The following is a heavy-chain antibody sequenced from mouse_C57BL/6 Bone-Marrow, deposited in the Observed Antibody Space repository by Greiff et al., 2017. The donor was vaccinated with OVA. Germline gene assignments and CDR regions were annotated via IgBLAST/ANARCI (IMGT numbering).Heavy chain of an antibody. D-gene: IGHD2-1*01. CDR3: AREPLYYGRDY. CDR1: GYTFTSYG. V-gene: IGHV1-81*01. J-gene: IGHJ2*01. Sequence: QVQLKQSGAELARPGASVKLSCKASGYTFTSYGISWVKQRTGQGLEWIGEIYPRSGNTYYNEKFKGKATLTADKSSSTAYMELRSLTSEDSAVYFCAREPLYYGRDYWGQGTTLTVSS. CDR2: IYPRSGNT.